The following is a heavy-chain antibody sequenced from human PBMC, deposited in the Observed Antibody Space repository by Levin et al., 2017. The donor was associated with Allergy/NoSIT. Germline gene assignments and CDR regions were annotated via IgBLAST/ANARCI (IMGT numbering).Heavy chain of an antibody. V-gene: IGHV3-30-3*01. D-gene: IGHD2-2*01. CDR3: ARDEGTLDIVVVPAATSIDY. Sequence: GGSLRLSCAASGFTFSSYAMHWVRQAPGKGLEWVAVISYDGSNKYYADSVKGRFTISRDNSKNTLYLQMNSLRAEDTAVYYCARDEGTLDIVVVPAATSIDYWGQGTLVTVSS. CDR1: GFTFSSYA. CDR2: ISYDGSNK. J-gene: IGHJ4*02.